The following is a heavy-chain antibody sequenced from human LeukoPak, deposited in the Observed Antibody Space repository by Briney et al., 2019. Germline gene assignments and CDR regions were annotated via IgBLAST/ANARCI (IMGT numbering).Heavy chain of an antibody. CDR2: ISSNGNTI. D-gene: IGHD3-22*01. J-gene: IGHJ4*02. CDR3: ARDTQGDSSGYQ. CDR1: GFTFSVYY. V-gene: IGHV3-11*04. Sequence: PGGSLRLSCAASGFTFSVYYMNWIRQAPGKGLEWVSYISSNGNTIYEADSVKGRFTISRDNAKNSLYLQMNSLRAEDTAVYYCARDTQGDSSGYQWGQGTLVTVSS.